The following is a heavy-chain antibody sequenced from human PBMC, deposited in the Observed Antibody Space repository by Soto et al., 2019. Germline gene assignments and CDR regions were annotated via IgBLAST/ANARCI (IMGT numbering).Heavy chain of an antibody. CDR3: ARLYRSPSNCYSVGAFDI. CDR1: GFSFSNYG. CDR2: VWFDGSDK. Sequence: GGSLRLSCAASGFSFSNYGMHWVRQAPGKGLEWVAAVWFDGSDKYYAESVKGRFTISRDNSENTLYLQMNSLRAEDTAVYYCARLYRSPSNCYSVGAFDIWGQGTRVTVSS. J-gene: IGHJ3*02. D-gene: IGHD2-15*01. V-gene: IGHV3-33*01.